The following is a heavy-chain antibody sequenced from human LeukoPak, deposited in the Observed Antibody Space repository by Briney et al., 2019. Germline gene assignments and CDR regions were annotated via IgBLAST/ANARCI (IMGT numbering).Heavy chain of an antibody. CDR2: ISSSSSTI. J-gene: IGHJ4*02. D-gene: IGHD3-10*01. CDR3: ARNLWFGDY. CDR1: GFTFSIYS. Sequence: PGGSLRLSCAASGFTFSIYSMNWVRQAPGKGLEWVSYISSSSSTIYYADSVKGRFTISRDNAKNSLYLQMNSLRAEDTAVYYCARNLWFGDYWGQGTLVTVSS. V-gene: IGHV3-48*01.